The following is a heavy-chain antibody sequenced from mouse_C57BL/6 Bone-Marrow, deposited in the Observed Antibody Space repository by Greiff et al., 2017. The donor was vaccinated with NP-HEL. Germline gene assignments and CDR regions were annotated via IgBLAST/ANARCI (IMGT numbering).Heavy chain of an antibody. D-gene: IGHD3-3*01. V-gene: IGHV2-2*01. J-gene: IGHJ4*01. CDR1: GFSLTSYG. CDR2: IWSGGST. Sequence: VKLQESGPGLVQPSQSLSITCTVSGFSLTSYGVHWVRQSPGKGLEWLGVIWSGGSTDYNASFISRLSISKDNSKSQVFFKMNSLQADDTAIYYCARVGEGYAMDYWGQGTSVTVSS. CDR3: ARVGEGYAMDY.